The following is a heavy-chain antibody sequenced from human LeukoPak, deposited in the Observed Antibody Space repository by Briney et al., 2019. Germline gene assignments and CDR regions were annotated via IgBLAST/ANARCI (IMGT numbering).Heavy chain of an antibody. CDR2: INSDGSST. CDR1: GLTFSSYW. D-gene: IGHD1-14*01. CDR3: ARDRSGTIPIDY. Sequence: PGGSLRLSCAVSGLTFSSYWMHWVRQAPGKGLVWVSRINSDGSSTSYADSVKGRFTISRDNAKNTLYLQMNSLRAEDTAVYYCARDRSGTIPIDYWGQGTLVTVSS. V-gene: IGHV3-74*01. J-gene: IGHJ4*02.